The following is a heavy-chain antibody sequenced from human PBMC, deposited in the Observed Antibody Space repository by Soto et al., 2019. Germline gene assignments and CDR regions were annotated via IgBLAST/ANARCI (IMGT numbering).Heavy chain of an antibody. CDR1: GGSFSGYY. J-gene: IGHJ6*02. CDR3: APRGTTRDDYYCMDV. D-gene: IGHD2-2*01. V-gene: IGHV4-34*01. CDR2: INHSGST. Sequence: QVQLQQWGAGLLKPSETLSLTCTVYGGSFSGYYWGWIRQPPGKGLEWIGEINHSGSTNYNPSLKSRVTRSVDTSKKQFSLKLSSVTAADTAVYYCAPRGTTRDDYYCMDVWGQGTTVTVSS.